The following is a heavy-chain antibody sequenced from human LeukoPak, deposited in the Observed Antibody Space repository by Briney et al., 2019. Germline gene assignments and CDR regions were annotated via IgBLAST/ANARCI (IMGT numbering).Heavy chain of an antibody. CDR1: GFTFSSYA. Sequence: HPGGFLRLSCAASGFTFSSYAMHWVRQAPGKGLEYVSAISSNGGSTYYANSVKGRFTISRDNSKNTLYLQMGSLRAEDMAVYYCARDTVYCGGDCYPYGMDVWGQGTTVTVSS. V-gene: IGHV3-64*01. CDR2: ISSNGGST. D-gene: IGHD2-21*02. J-gene: IGHJ6*02. CDR3: ARDTVYCGGDCYPYGMDV.